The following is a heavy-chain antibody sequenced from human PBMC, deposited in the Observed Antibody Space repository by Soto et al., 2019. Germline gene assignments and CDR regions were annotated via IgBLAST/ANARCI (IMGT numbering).Heavy chain of an antibody. CDR1: GYTFTGYY. J-gene: IGHJ5*02. V-gene: IGHV1-2*02. CDR3: ARKGIRGETGFDP. CDR2: INPNSGGT. Sequence: ASVKVSCKASGYTFTGYYMHWVRQAPGQGLEWMGWINPNSGGTNYAQKFQGRVTMTRDTSISTAYMELSRLRSDDTAVYYCARKGIRGETGFDPWGQGTLVTVSS. D-gene: IGHD1-1*01.